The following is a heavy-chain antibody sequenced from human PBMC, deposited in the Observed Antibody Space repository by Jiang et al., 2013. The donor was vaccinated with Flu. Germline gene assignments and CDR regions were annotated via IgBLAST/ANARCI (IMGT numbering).Heavy chain of an antibody. J-gene: IGHJ5*02. Sequence: GLVKPSETLSLTCTVSGDSISSNSYYWGWIRQPPGKGLEWIGNIYYSGTTYYNPSLKSRVIMSVDTSKNQFSLKLSSVTAADTAIYYCARRARGDFATWFDPWGQGTLVTVSS. D-gene: IGHD2-21*02. CDR3: ARRARGDFATWFDP. V-gene: IGHV4-39*07. CDR2: IYYSGTT. CDR1: GDSISSNSYY.